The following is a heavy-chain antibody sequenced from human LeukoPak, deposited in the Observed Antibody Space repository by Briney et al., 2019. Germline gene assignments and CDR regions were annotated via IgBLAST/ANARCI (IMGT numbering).Heavy chain of an antibody. Sequence: RTGGSLRLSCAASGFTFSSYGMHWVRQAPGKGLEWVAVIWYDGSNKYYADSVKGRFTISRDNSKNTLYLQMNSLRAEDTAVYYCAKDLGRYCSGGSCYGLDYWGQGTLVTVSS. V-gene: IGHV3-30*02. CDR1: GFTFSSYG. CDR3: AKDLGRYCSGGSCYGLDY. J-gene: IGHJ4*02. CDR2: IWYDGSNK. D-gene: IGHD2-15*01.